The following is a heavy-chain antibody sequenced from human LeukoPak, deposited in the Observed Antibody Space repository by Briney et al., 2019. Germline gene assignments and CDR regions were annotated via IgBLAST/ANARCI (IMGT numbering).Heavy chain of an antibody. J-gene: IGHJ4*02. Sequence: PGGSLRLTCAASGFTFITYALSWVRQAPGKGLEWVSSISSSSSYIYNADSVKGRFTISRDNAKNTLFLQMNSLRAEDTAVYYCARGNTIIGMVHFANSGQATLVTVSS. CDR3: ARGNTIIGMVHFAN. D-gene: IGHD3-9*01. CDR2: ISSSSSYI. V-gene: IGHV3-21*01. CDR1: GFTFITYA.